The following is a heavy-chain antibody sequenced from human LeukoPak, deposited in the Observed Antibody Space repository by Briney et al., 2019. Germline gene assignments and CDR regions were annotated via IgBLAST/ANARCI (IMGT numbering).Heavy chain of an antibody. J-gene: IGHJ4*02. V-gene: IGHV4-4*02. Sequence: SGTLSLTCTVFGVSISGNDWWSWVRQPPGKGLEWIGEIYHSGSTNYNPSLKSRVTISVDKSKNQFSLKLSSVTAADTAVYYCASYCSGGSCYEPYFDYWGQGTLVTVSS. CDR3: ASYCSGGSCYEPYFDY. CDR2: IYHSGST. CDR1: GVSISGNDW. D-gene: IGHD2-15*01.